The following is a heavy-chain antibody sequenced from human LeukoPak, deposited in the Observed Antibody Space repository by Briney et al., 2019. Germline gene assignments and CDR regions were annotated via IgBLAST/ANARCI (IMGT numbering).Heavy chain of an antibody. CDR1: GFTFSSYA. J-gene: IGHJ4*02. V-gene: IGHV3-23*01. CDR3: AKGLRSPVTTRTFDY. Sequence: GGSLILSCAASGFTFSSYAMSWVRQAPGKGLEWVSISSSGGSTYYADSVKGRFTISRDNSKNTLYLQMNSLRAEDTAVYYCAKGLRSPVTTRTFDYWGQGTLVTVSS. D-gene: IGHD4-17*01. CDR2: ISSSGGST.